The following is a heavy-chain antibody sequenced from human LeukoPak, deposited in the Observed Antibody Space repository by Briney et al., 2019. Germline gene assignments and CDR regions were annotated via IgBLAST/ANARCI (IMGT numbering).Heavy chain of an antibody. CDR1: GFTFSSYA. J-gene: IGHJ4*02. CDR3: ARDRVVRGVIIEGSFDY. V-gene: IGHV3-30-3*01. Sequence: GGSLRLSCAASGFTFSSYAMSWVRQAPGKGLEWVAVISYDGSSKYYADSVKGRFTISRDNSKNTLYLQMNSLRAEDTAVYYCARDRVVRGVIIEGSFDYWGQGTLVTVSS. CDR2: ISYDGSSK. D-gene: IGHD3-10*01.